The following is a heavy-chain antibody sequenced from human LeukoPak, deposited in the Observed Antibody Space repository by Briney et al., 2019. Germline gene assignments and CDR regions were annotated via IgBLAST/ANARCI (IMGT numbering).Heavy chain of an antibody. Sequence: ASVTVSCKATGYSFTDKYMHWVRQPPAQGLEWMGWINPNSGGTNYAEKSQGRVTMTTDTSMSTAYMELSRLTSDDTAVYYCARAGGRSWFDPWGQGTLVTVSS. CDR3: ARAGGRSWFDP. V-gene: IGHV1-2*02. CDR1: GYSFTDKY. CDR2: INPNSGGT. J-gene: IGHJ5*02.